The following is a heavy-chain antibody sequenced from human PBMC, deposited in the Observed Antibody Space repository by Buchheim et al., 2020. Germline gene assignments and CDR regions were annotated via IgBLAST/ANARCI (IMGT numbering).Heavy chain of an antibody. Sequence: QVQLQQWGAGLLKPSETPSLTCAVYGGSFSGYYWSWIRQPPGKGLEWIGEINHSGSTNYNPSLKSRVTISVDTSKNQFSLKLSSVTAADTAVYYCARGGGSYGYYFDYWGQGTL. CDR1: GGSFSGYY. CDR3: ARGGGSYGYYFDY. D-gene: IGHD1-26*01. CDR2: INHSGST. V-gene: IGHV4-34*01. J-gene: IGHJ4*02.